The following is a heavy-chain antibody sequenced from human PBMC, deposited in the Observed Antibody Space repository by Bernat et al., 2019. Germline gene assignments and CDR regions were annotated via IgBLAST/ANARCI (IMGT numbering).Heavy chain of an antibody. CDR2: IIPIFGTA. CDR1: GGTFSSYA. D-gene: IGHD3-22*01. CDR3: ARFTMTEGMDAFDI. Sequence: GSSVKVSCKASGGTFSSYAISWVRQAPGQGLEWMGGIIPIFGTANYAQKFQGRVTITADKSTSTAYMELSSLRSEDTAVYYCARFTMTEGMDAFDIWGQGTMVTVSS. V-gene: IGHV1-69*06. J-gene: IGHJ3*02.